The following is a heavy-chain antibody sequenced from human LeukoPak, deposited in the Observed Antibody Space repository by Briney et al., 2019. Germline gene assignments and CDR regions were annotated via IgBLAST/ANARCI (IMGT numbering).Heavy chain of an antibody. CDR3: ARQATSDILTGYYPGFTMDY. J-gene: IGHJ4*02. Sequence: PSETLSLTCTVSGGSISSSSYYWGWIRQPPGKGLEWIGSIYYSGSTYYNPSLKSRVTISVDTSKNQFSLKLSSVTAADTAVYYCARQATSDILTGYYPGFTMDYWGQATRVTVSS. D-gene: IGHD3-9*01. CDR1: GGSISSSSYY. CDR2: IYYSGST. V-gene: IGHV4-39*01.